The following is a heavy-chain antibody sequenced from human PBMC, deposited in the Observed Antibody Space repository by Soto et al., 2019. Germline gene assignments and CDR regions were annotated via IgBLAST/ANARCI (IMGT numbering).Heavy chain of an antibody. J-gene: IGHJ5*02. V-gene: IGHV4-59*01. D-gene: IGHD3-22*01. CDR1: GASITSYT. CDR2: IHYSGST. CDR3: ARGLASYESSGPQPRWFDP. Sequence: TSETLSLTCSVSGASITSYTWNWIRQPPGKGLEWVGFIHYSGSTNYNPSLKSRVTTSVDTSKNQFSLKLSSVTAADTAVYYCARGLASYESSGPQPRWFDPWGQGTLVTVSS.